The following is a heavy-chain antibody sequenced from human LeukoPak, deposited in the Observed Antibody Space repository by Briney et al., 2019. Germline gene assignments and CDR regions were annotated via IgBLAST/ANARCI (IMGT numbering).Heavy chain of an antibody. V-gene: IGHV1-69*05. Sequence: SVKVSCKXSGGTFNNSAISWVRQAPGQGLERLGRIMPLFGTAGYAQKFQGRVTITKDESTRTVYLELTSLTSDDTAVYFCARDVHGDYGSGWFDPWGQGTLVSVSS. CDR1: GGTFNNSA. J-gene: IGHJ5*02. D-gene: IGHD4-17*01. CDR2: IMPLFGTA. CDR3: ARDVHGDYGSGWFDP.